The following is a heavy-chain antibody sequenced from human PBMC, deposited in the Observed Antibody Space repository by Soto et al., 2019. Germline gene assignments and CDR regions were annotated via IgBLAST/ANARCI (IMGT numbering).Heavy chain of an antibody. D-gene: IGHD3-16*01. J-gene: IGHJ6*02. CDR1: GYIFVNYG. V-gene: IGHV1-18*01. Sequence: QVQLVQSGDEVKKPGASVKVSCKASGYIFVNYGVAWVRQAPSQGLECMGWISPYTGNTHSASKVQGRLTMTTDTSTSTAYMDLGSLTSDDTAVYYCVMVDNYVTPTPQDVWGQGTTVTVSS. CDR2: ISPYTGNT. CDR3: VMVDNYVTPTPQDV.